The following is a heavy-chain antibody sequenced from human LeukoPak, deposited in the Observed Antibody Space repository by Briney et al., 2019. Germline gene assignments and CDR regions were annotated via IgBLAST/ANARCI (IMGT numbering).Heavy chain of an antibody. J-gene: IGHJ6*03. CDR1: GYTFTGYY. D-gene: IGHD2-2*01. Sequence: GASVKVSCKASGYTFTGYYMHWVRQAPGQGLEWMGWINPNSGGTNYAQKFQGRVTMTRDTSISTAYMELSRLRSDDTAVYYCARDFAVEGPAAILYYYYYYMDVWGKGTTVTVSS. V-gene: IGHV1-2*02. CDR3: ARDFAVEGPAAILYYYYYYMDV. CDR2: INPNSGGT.